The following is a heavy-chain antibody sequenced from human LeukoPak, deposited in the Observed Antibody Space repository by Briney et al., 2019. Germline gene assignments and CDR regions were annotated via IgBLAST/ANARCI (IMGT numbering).Heavy chain of an antibody. CDR2: IYTSGST. V-gene: IGHV4-4*07. D-gene: IGHD2-21*01. CDR3: AIAYCGGDCYSPYYYYMDV. J-gene: IGHJ6*03. CDR1: GGSNSSYY. Sequence: PSETLSLTCTVSGGSNSSYYWSWIRQPAGKGLEWIGRIYTSGSTNYNPSLKSRVTMSVDTSKNQFSLKLSSVTAADTAVYYCAIAYCGGDCYSPYYYYMDVWGKGTTVTVSS.